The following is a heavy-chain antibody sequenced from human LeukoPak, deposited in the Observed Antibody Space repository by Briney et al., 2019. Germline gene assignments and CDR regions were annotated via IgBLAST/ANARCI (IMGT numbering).Heavy chain of an antibody. CDR2: IYYSGST. CDR1: GGSISSGGYY. Sequence: PSQTLSLTCTVSGGSISSGGYYWSWIRQHPGKGLEWIGYIYYSGSTYYNPSLKGRVTISVDTSKNQFSLKLSSVTAADTAVYYCARMWGYDFWSYPQPSHWFDPWGQGTLVTVSS. J-gene: IGHJ5*02. V-gene: IGHV4-31*03. D-gene: IGHD3-3*01. CDR3: ARMWGYDFWSYPQPSHWFDP.